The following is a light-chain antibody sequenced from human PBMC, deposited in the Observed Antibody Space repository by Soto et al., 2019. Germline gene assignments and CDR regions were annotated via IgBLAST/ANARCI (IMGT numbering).Light chain of an antibody. J-gene: IGKJ1*01. CDR3: QQYGRSGT. V-gene: IGKV3-20*01. Sequence: EIVLTQSPGPLPLSPGERATLSCRASQSVSNNYLAWYQQKPGQAPRLLIYGASNRATGIPDRFIGSRSGTDFTLTISRLEPEDSAVYYCQQYGRSGTFGQGAKVDIK. CDR1: QSVSNNY. CDR2: GAS.